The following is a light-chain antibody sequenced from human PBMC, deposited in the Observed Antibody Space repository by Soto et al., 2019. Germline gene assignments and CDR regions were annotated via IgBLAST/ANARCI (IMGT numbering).Light chain of an antibody. Sequence: EIVMTQSPATLSASPGERVTLSCRASQSISPNSAWYQQKPGQAPRLLIYGASTRVTGIPARFSGSGSGTDFTLTISSLQSEDSGVYYCQQYKDWFSICFGQGTRLEIK. V-gene: IGKV3-15*01. CDR1: QSISPN. J-gene: IGKJ5*01. CDR3: QQYKDWFSIC. CDR2: GAS.